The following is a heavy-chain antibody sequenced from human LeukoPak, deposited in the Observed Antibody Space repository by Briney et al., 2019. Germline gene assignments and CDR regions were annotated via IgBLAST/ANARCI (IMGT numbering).Heavy chain of an antibody. V-gene: IGHV5-10-1*01. CDR3: AILHHSGYLDYFDY. CDR1: GYSFTSYW. Sequence: NLGASLQISCKGSGYSFTSYWISWVRQMPGKGLEWMGRIDPSDSYTNYSPSFQGHVTISADKSISTAYLQWSSLKASDTAMYYCAILHHSGYLDYFDYWGQGTLVTVSS. CDR2: IDPSDSYT. J-gene: IGHJ4*02. D-gene: IGHD5-12*01.